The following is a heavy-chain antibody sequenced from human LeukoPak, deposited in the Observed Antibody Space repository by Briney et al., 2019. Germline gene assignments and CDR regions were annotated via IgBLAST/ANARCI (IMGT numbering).Heavy chain of an antibody. CDR2: IYHSGST. J-gene: IGHJ4*02. Sequence: SETLSLTCAVSGDSITNSNWWIWVRQPPGKGLEWIGEIYHSGSTNYNPSLKSRVTMSVDTSKNQFSLKLSSVTAADTAVYYCARAYWGSYSYFDYWGQGTLVTVSS. D-gene: IGHD1-26*01. V-gene: IGHV4-4*02. CDR1: GDSITNSNW. CDR3: ARAYWGSYSYFDY.